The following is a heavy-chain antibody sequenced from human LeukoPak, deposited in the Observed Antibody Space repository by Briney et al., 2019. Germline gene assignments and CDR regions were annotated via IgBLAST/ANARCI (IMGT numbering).Heavy chain of an antibody. V-gene: IGHV4-61*02. D-gene: IGHD1-26*01. CDR3: ARDLSGSYYGYYFDY. CDR1: GGSISSGSYY. J-gene: IGHJ4*02. CDR2: IYTSGST. Sequence: PSETLSLTCTVSGGSISSGSYYWSWIRQPAGKGLEWIGRIYTSGSTNYNPSLKSRVTISVDTSKNQFSLKPSSVTAADTAVYYCARDLSGSYYGYYFDYWGQGTLVTVSS.